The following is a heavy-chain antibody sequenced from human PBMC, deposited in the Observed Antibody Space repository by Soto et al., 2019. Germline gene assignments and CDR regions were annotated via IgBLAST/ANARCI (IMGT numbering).Heavy chain of an antibody. J-gene: IGHJ6*02. CDR2: IYYSGST. V-gene: IGHV4-61*08. CDR1: GGSISSGGYY. D-gene: IGHD6-13*01. Sequence: PSETLSLTCTVSGGSISSGGYYWIWIRQHPGKGLEWIGYIYYSGSTYYNPSLKSRVTISVDTSKNQFSLKLSSVTAADTAVYYCARDASSWYSGYYYGMDVWGQGTTVTVSS. CDR3: ARDASSWYSGYYYGMDV.